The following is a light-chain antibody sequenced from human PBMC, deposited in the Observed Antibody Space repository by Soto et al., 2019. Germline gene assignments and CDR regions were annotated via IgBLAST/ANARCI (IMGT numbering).Light chain of an antibody. Sequence: DIQMTQSPSSLSASVGDRVTITCRASQSISSYLNWYQQKPGKAPKLLIYAASSLQSGVPSRFSGSGSGTEFTLTISGLQPDDFATYYCQQYNSYPYTFGQGTRLEIK. CDR1: QSISSY. CDR3: QQYNSYPYT. J-gene: IGKJ5*01. V-gene: IGKV1-39*01. CDR2: AAS.